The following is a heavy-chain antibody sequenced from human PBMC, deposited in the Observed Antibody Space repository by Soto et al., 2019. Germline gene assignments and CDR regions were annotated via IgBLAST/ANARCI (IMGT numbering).Heavy chain of an antibody. CDR1: GFTFSSYA. CDR3: AKLSGGNSNYYYYGMDV. J-gene: IGHJ6*02. V-gene: IGHV3-30-3*02. Sequence: GGSLRLSCAASGFTFSSYAMHWVRQAPGKGLEWVAVISYDGSNKNYADSVKGRFTISRDNSKNTLYLQMNSLRAEDTAVYYCAKLSGGNSNYYYYGMDVWGQGTTVTVSS. D-gene: IGHD2-21*02. CDR2: ISYDGSNK.